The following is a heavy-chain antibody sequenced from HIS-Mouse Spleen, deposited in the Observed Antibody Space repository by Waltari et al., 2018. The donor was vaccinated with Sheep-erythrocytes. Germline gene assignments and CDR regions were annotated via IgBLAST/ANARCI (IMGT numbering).Heavy chain of an antibody. D-gene: IGHD2-2*01. Sequence: EVQLVESGGGLVQPGRSLRLSCAASGFSFDDYAMHWVRQVQGKSLEWVAVISWNRGSIGNADSVKGRFTISRDNAKNSLYLQMNSLRAEDTALYYCAKDISRNIVVVPAAVGDYWGQGTLVTVSS. CDR2: ISWNRGSI. J-gene: IGHJ4*02. CDR1: GFSFDDYA. CDR3: AKDISRNIVVVPAAVGDY. V-gene: IGHV3-9*01.